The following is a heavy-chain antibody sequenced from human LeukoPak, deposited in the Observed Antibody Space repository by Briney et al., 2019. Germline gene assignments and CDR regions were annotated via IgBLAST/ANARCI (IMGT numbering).Heavy chain of an antibody. D-gene: IGHD5-12*01. CDR1: GGSFSGYY. Sequence: SETLSLTCVVYGGSFSGYYWSWIRQPPGKGLEWIGEINHSGSTNYNPSLKSRVTISVDTSKNQFSLKLSSVTAADTAVYYCARGGYSGYDYNYWGQGTLVTVSS. CDR3: ARGGYSGYDYNY. V-gene: IGHV4-34*01. J-gene: IGHJ4*02. CDR2: INHSGST.